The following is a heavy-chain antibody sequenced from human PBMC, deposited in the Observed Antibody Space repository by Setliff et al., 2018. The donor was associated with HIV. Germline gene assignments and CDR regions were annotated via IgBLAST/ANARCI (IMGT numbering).Heavy chain of an antibody. CDR2: IWYDGTKI. V-gene: IGHV3-30*02. Sequence: GESLRLSCVASGFSFRDFGMHWVRQAPGKGLDWLALIWYDGTKIYYADSVKGRFTISKDNSQNTVYLQMDNLRPEDTALYYCARRTSGPAGVDYWGQGTLVTVSS. CDR3: ARRTSGPAGVDY. D-gene: IGHD2-2*01. CDR1: GFSFRDFG. J-gene: IGHJ4*02.